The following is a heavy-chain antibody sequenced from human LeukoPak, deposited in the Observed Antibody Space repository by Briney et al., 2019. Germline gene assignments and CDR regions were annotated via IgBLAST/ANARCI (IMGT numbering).Heavy chain of an antibody. CDR1: GFTFSSYA. Sequence: PGGSLRLSCAASGFTFSSYAMGWVRQAPGKGLEWVSAITASGGNTYYADSVKGRFTISRDNSKNMLYLQVNSLRAEDTAVYYCAKGNGYSYGRYYFDYWGQGTLVTVSS. J-gene: IGHJ4*02. CDR2: ITASGGNT. D-gene: IGHD5-18*01. V-gene: IGHV3-23*01. CDR3: AKGNGYSYGRYYFDY.